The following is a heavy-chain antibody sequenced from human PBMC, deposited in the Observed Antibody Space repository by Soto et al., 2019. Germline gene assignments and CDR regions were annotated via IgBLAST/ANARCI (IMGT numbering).Heavy chain of an antibody. Sequence: GGALRFSCTACGITSGDDAMSWFRQAPGKGLEWVGLIRSKAYGGTTEYAASVKGRFTISRDDSKSIAYLQMNSLKTEDTAVYYCTRGGIAVARVDYWGQGTLVTVSS. V-gene: IGHV3-49*03. CDR3: TRGGIAVARVDY. CDR1: GITSGDDA. CDR2: IRSKAYGGTT. J-gene: IGHJ4*02. D-gene: IGHD6-19*01.